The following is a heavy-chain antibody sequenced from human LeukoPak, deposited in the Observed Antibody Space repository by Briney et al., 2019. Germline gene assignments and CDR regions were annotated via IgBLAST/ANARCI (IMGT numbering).Heavy chain of an antibody. J-gene: IGHJ4*02. CDR1: GYSFTHYW. CDR3: AREAYYYDSSGYYDY. Sequence: ESLKISCKGSGYSFTHYWVGGGGPMPGEGPGWMGDIYPGDSGTRYSPALQSQVTLSADKSISTAYLQWSSLKASDTAMYYCAREAYYYDSSGYYDYWGQGTLVTVSS. CDR2: IYPGDSGT. V-gene: IGHV5-51*01. D-gene: IGHD3-22*01.